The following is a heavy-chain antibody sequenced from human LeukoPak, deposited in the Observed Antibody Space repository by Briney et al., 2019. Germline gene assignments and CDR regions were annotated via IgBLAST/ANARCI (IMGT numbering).Heavy chain of an antibody. CDR3: ARDTKAGYFDL. V-gene: IGHV3-7*01. CDR1: GFAFNTYW. CDR2: IKEDGTRD. Sequence: GGSLRLSCAASGFAFNTYWMSWVRQAPGKGLEWVANIKEDGTRDYYVDSMKGRFTISKDNARNSLFLQVNSLRVEDAGVYFCARDTKAGYFDLWGQGTLVTVSS. J-gene: IGHJ4*02.